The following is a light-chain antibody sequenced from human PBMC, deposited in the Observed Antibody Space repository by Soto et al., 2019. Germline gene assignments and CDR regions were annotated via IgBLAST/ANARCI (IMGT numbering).Light chain of an antibody. CDR1: QSVSRY. V-gene: IGKV3-11*01. CDR2: DAS. CDR3: QQRSNGFT. Sequence: EIVLTQSPATLSLSPGERATLSCRASQSVSRYLAWYQQKPGQAPRLLIYDASNRATGIPARFSGSGSGTDFTLTISSLEPEYLAVYYCQQRSNGFTFGPGTKVAIK. J-gene: IGKJ3*01.